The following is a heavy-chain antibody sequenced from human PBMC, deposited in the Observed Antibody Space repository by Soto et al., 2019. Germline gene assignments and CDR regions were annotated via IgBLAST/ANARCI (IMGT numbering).Heavy chain of an antibody. D-gene: IGHD2-21*02. CDR3: ARGGHVVVVTAALDY. Sequence: QVQLMQSGAEVKKPGASVKVSCKASGDTFTDYYIHWVRQAPGQGLEWMGTVNPSGGHTTYAQHFLGRVTMTRDTSTSTLYMELTSLPSDATAIYYCARGGHVVVVTAALDYWGQGTLVTVSS. J-gene: IGHJ4*02. CDR2: VNPSGGHT. CDR1: GDTFTDYY. V-gene: IGHV1-46*01.